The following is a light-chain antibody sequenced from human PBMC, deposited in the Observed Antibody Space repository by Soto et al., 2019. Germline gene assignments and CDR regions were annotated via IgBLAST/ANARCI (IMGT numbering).Light chain of an antibody. V-gene: IGKV3-11*01. J-gene: IGKJ5*01. CDR2: DVS. CDR1: QSVSSY. Sequence: EFVLTQSPATLSLSPGERATLSWRATQSVSSYLAWYQQKPGQAPRLLIYDVSTRATGIPARFSGSGSGTDFTLTISSLEPEDFAVYYCQQYGSSPPGTFGQGTRLEIK. CDR3: QQYGSSPPGT.